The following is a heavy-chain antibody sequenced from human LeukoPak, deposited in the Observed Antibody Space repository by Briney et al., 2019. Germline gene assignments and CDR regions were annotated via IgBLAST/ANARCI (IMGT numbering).Heavy chain of an antibody. CDR2: IDWDDDK. V-gene: IGHV2-70*01. D-gene: IGHD5-18*01. CDR3: ARTPLGGYSYGYYFDY. Sequence: SGPALVNPTPPLTLTCTFSGFSLSTSGMCVSWIRQPPGKALEWLALIDWDDDKYYSTSLKTRLTISKDTSKNQVVLTMTNMDPVDTATYYCARTPLGGYSYGYYFDYWGQGTLVTVSS. J-gene: IGHJ4*02. CDR1: GFSLSTSGMC.